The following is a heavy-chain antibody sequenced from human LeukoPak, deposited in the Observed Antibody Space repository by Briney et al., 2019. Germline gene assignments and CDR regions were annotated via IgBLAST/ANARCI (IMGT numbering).Heavy chain of an antibody. CDR3: ARARTGHSSSCFDY. Sequence: QPGGSLRLSCAASGFTFSSYAMHWVRQAPGKGLEWVAVISYDGSNKYYADSVKGRFTISRDNSKNTLYLQMNSLRAEDTAVYYCARARTGHSSSCFDYWGQGTLVAVSS. V-gene: IGHV3-30-3*01. CDR2: ISYDGSNK. J-gene: IGHJ4*02. CDR1: GFTFSSYA. D-gene: IGHD6-13*01.